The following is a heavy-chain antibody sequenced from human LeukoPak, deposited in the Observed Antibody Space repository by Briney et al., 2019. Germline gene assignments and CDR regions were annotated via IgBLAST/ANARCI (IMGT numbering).Heavy chain of an antibody. V-gene: IGHV3-48*02. J-gene: IGHJ4*02. CDR1: GFTFNTYS. CDR3: AIGPYCSSSSCLPFGY. D-gene: IGHD2-2*01. CDR2: ISSSSTTK. Sequence: PGGSLRLSCAASGFTFNTYSMNWVRQAPGKGLEWVSYISSSSTTKKYADSVKGRFTISRDNAKNSLYLQMNSLRDGDTAVYYCAIGPYCSSSSCLPFGYWGQGTLVTVSS.